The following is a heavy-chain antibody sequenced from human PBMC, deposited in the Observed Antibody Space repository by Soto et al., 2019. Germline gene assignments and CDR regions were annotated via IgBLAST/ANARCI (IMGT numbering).Heavy chain of an antibody. J-gene: IGHJ4*02. V-gene: IGHV3-30-3*01. CDR1: GCTFSSNA. CDR2: ISYDGSNK. CDR3: ARDKRDLRFLEWSYYFDY. Sequence: GGSLRLSCAASGCTFSSNAMHWVRQAPGKGLEWVAVISYDGSNKYYADSVKGRFTISRDNSKNTLYLQMNSLRAEDTAVYYCARDKRDLRFLEWSYYFDYWGQGT. D-gene: IGHD3-3*01.